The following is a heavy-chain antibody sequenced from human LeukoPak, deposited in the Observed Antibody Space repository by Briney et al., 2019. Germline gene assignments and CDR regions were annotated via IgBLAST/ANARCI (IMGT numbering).Heavy chain of an antibody. CDR1: GFTFSSYA. Sequence: GGSLRLSCAASGFTFSSYAMRWVRQAPGKGLEWVSAISGSGGSTYYADSVKGRFTISRDNSKDTLYLQMNSLRAEDTAVYYCAKDVVYSIPTPHAFDIWGQGTMVTVSS. V-gene: IGHV3-23*01. CDR3: AKDVVYSIPTPHAFDI. CDR2: ISGSGGST. D-gene: IGHD2-8*02. J-gene: IGHJ3*02.